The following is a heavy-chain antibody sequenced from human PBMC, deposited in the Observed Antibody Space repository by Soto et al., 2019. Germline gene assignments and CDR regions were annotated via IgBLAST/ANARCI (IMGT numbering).Heavy chain of an antibody. V-gene: IGHV3-74*01. J-gene: IGHJ4*02. CDR3: VSLKTFSGGTCYSGY. Sequence: PGGSLRLSCVASGFTFSSHWMHWVRQAPGKGLVWVSRINSNGSSTNYADSAKGRFTISRDNDKNTLYLQMNSLRVEDTAIYFCVSLKTFSGGTCYSGYRGQGTLVTVSS. CDR1: GFTFSSHW. D-gene: IGHD2-15*01. CDR2: INSNGSST.